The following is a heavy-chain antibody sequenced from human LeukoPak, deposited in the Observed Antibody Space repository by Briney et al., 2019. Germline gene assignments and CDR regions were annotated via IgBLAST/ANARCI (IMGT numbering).Heavy chain of an antibody. CDR3: TVETSLTAY. Sequence: KPSETLSLTCAVYGGSFSAYYWSWIRQPPGKGLEWIGEINHSGGTNYNPSLKSRVTISVDTSKNQFSLKLSSVTAADTAVYYCTVETSLTAYWGQGTLVTVSS. V-gene: IGHV4-34*01. J-gene: IGHJ4*02. D-gene: IGHD2-2*01. CDR2: INHSGGT. CDR1: GGSFSAYY.